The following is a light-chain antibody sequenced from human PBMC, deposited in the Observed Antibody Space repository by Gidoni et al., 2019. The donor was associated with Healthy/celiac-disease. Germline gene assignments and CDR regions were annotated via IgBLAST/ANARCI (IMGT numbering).Light chain of an antibody. V-gene: IGKV4-1*01. CDR3: QQYYSTPQT. CDR2: WAP. J-gene: IGKJ1*01. CDR1: QSVLYSSNNKNY. Sequence: DIVMTQSPDSLAVSLGERATINCKSSQSVLYSSNNKNYLAWYQQKPGQPPKLLIYWAPTRESGVPDRFSGSGSGTDFTLTISSLQAEDVAVYYCQQYYSTPQTFXQXTKVEIK.